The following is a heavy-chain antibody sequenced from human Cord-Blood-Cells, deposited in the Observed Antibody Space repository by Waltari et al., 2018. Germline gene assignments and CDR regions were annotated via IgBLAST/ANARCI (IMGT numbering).Heavy chain of an antibody. V-gene: IGHV4-34*01. Sequence: QVQLQQWGAGLLKPSETLSLTCAVYGGSFSGYYWSWIRQPPGKGLEWIGEINHRGSTNNHPSLKSRVTISVDTSKNQFSLKLSSVTAADTAVYYCARGDLAVAGTGSYYFDYWGQGTLVTVSS. CDR1: GGSFSGYY. D-gene: IGHD6-19*01. CDR3: ARGDLAVAGTGSYYFDY. J-gene: IGHJ4*02. CDR2: INHRGST.